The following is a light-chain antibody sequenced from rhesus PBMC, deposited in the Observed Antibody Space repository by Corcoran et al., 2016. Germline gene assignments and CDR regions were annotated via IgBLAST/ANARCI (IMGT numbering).Light chain of an antibody. CDR1: QGISSW. Sequence: DIQMTQSPSSLSASVGDKVTITCRASQGISSWLAWYQQKPGKALKLLIHKASSLQSGVPSRVSGSGSGTDFTLTISSLQPEDFATYYCLQYSSSPYSFGQGTKVEIK. J-gene: IGKJ2*01. V-gene: IGKV1-22*01. CDR3: LQYSSSPYS. CDR2: KAS.